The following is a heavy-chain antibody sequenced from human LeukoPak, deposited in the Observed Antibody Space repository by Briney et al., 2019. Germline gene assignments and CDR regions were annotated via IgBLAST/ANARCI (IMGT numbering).Heavy chain of an antibody. V-gene: IGHV4-30-2*01. CDR3: ARDSWGNFDY. CDR2: IYHSGTT. Sequence: PSQTLSLTCIVSGGSISSGNYYWSWIRHPPGKGLEWIGYIYHSGTTYYNPSLKSRVTISVDRSKNQFSLKLSSVTAADTAVYYCARDSWGNFDYWGQGTLVTVSS. J-gene: IGHJ4*02. CDR1: GGSISSGNYY. D-gene: IGHD3-16*01.